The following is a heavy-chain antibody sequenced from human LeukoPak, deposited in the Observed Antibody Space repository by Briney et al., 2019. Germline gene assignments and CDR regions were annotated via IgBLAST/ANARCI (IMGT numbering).Heavy chain of an antibody. D-gene: IGHD6-19*01. Sequence: GASVKVSCKASGYTFTRNGISWVRQAPGQGLEWRGWSNGYNGNTKYAQKVQGRVTMTTDTSTTTAYMELRSLRSDDTAVYYCAREGWGTYSSGPYYLDYWGQGTLVTVSS. CDR3: AREGWGTYSSGPYYLDY. V-gene: IGHV1-18*04. J-gene: IGHJ4*02. CDR1: GYTFTRNG. CDR2: SNGYNGNT.